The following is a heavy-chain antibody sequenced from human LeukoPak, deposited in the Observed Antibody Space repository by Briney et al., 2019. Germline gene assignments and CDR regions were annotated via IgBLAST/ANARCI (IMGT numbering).Heavy chain of an antibody. CDR3: AKASSSSFDY. V-gene: IGHV3-23*01. D-gene: IGHD6-6*01. Sequence: ETLSLTCTVSGGSISSGSYYWSWVRQAPGKGLEWVSTISGSGGYSTYYADSVKGRFTISRDSSRNTLYLQMNSLRAEDTAVYYCAKASSSSFDYWGQGTLVTVSS. J-gene: IGHJ4*02. CDR2: ISGSGGYST. CDR1: GGSISSGSYY.